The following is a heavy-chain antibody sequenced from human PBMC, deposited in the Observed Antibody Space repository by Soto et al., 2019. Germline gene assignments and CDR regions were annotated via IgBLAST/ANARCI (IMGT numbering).Heavy chain of an antibody. D-gene: IGHD2-2*01. V-gene: IGHV3-23*01. J-gene: IGHJ5*02. Sequence: GESLKISCAASGFTFSSYAMSWVRQAPGKGLEWVSAISGSGGSTYYADSVKGRFTISRDNSKNTLYLQMNSLRAEDTAVYYCAKDGRQYCSSTSCSPPHWFDPWGQGTLVTVSS. CDR2: ISGSGGST. CDR3: AKDGRQYCSSTSCSPPHWFDP. CDR1: GFTFSSYA.